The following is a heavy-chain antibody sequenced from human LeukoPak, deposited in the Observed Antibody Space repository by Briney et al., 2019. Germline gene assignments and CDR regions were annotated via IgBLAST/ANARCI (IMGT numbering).Heavy chain of an antibody. V-gene: IGHV3-53*01. Sequence: GGSLRLSCAASGFIVSSNYMSWVRQAPGKGLEWVSVIYSGGSTYYADSVKGRFTISRDNSKNTLYLQMNSLRAEDTAVYYCARGGVYDILTGYYVRGPLLYYWGQGTLVTVSS. CDR2: IYSGGST. CDR3: ARGGVYDILTGYYVRGPLLYY. J-gene: IGHJ4*02. D-gene: IGHD3-9*01. CDR1: GFIVSSNY.